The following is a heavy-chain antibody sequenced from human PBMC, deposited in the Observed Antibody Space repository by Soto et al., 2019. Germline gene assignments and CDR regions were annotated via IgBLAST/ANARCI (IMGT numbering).Heavy chain of an antibody. Sequence: QVQLVESGGGVVQPGRSLRLSCATSGFSFSNYGMNWVRQAPGKGLEWVAGISYDGSDKYYADSVKGRLTISRDNSKSTLFPEMNSLRAEDTAVYYCAGGLWCGDYWGQGTLVTVSS. CDR1: GFSFSNYG. CDR2: ISYDGSDK. CDR3: AGGLWCGDY. V-gene: IGHV3-30*03. J-gene: IGHJ4*02. D-gene: IGHD2-8*02.